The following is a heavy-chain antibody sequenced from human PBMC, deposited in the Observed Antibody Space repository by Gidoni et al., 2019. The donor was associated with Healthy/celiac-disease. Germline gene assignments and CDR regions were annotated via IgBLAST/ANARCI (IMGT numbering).Heavy chain of an antibody. CDR1: GGSVSSGSYY. D-gene: IGHD3-10*01. Sequence: QVQLQESGPGLVKPSETLSLTCTVSGGSVSSGSYYWSWIRQPPGKGLEWIGYIYYSGSTNYNPSLKSRVTISVDTSKNQFSLKLSSVTAADTAVYYCASIYGSGSLGVEWFDPWGQGTLVTVSS. V-gene: IGHV4-61*01. CDR3: ASIYGSGSLGVEWFDP. CDR2: IYYSGST. J-gene: IGHJ5*02.